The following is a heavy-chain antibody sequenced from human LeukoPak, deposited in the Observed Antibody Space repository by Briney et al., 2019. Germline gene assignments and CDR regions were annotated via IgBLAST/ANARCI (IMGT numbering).Heavy chain of an antibody. Sequence: GRSLRLSCAASGFTFSSYGMHWVRQAPGKGLEWVAVIWYDGSNKYYADSVKGRFTISRDNSKNTLYLQMNSLRAEDTAVYYCARVMVRGAPHDYWGQGTLVTVSS. CDR1: GFTFSSYG. J-gene: IGHJ4*02. D-gene: IGHD3-10*01. CDR2: IWYDGSNK. V-gene: IGHV3-33*01. CDR3: ARVMVRGAPHDY.